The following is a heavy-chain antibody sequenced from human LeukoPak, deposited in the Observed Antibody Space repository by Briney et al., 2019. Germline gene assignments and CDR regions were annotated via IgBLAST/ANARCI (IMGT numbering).Heavy chain of an antibody. Sequence: SETLSLTCTVSGGSISSGSYYWSWIRQPAGKGLEWIGRIYTSGSTNYNPSLKSRVTISVDTSKNQFSLKLSSVTAADTAVYYCARAPRGSYTAWFDPWGQGTLVTVSS. D-gene: IGHD1-26*01. V-gene: IGHV4-61*02. CDR3: ARAPRGSYTAWFDP. CDR2: IYTSGST. J-gene: IGHJ5*02. CDR1: GGSISSGSYY.